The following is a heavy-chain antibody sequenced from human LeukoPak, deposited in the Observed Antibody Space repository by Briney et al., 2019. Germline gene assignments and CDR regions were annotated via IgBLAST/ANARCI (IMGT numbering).Heavy chain of an antibody. CDR1: GFTFSSHG. V-gene: IGHV3-30*02. J-gene: IGHJ4*02. CDR3: AKAKIGYSSGWDH. D-gene: IGHD6-19*01. CDR2: IRYDGSNK. Sequence: GGSLRLSCAASGFTFSSHGMHWVRQAPGKGLEWVAFIRYDGSNKYYADSVKGRFTISRDNSKNTLYLQMNSLRAEDTAVYYCAKAKIGYSSGWDHWGQGTLVTVSS.